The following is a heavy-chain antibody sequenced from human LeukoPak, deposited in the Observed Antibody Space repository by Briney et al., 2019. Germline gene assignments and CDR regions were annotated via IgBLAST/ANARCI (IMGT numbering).Heavy chain of an antibody. D-gene: IGHD3-16*02. CDR3: ARTGLRLGELSYYFDY. V-gene: IGHV1-69*05. J-gene: IGHJ4*02. Sequence: ASVKVSCKASGGTFSSYDISWVRQAPGQGLEWIGGIIPIFGTANYAQKFQGRVTITTDESTSTAYMELSSLRSEDTAVYYCARTGLRLGELSYYFDYWGQGTLVTVSS. CDR1: GGTFSSYD. CDR2: IIPIFGTA.